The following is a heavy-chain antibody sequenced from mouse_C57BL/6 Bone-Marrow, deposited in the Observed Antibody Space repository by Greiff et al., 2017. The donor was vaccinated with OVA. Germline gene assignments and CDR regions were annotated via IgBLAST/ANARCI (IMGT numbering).Heavy chain of an antibody. CDR2: INSDGGST. J-gene: IGHJ1*03. Sequence: EVQRVESGGGLVQPGESLKLSCESNEYEFPSHDMSWVRKTPEKRLELVAAINSDGGSTYYPDTMGRRFIISRDNTKKTLYLQRSRLRSEDTSLYYCARHGYYGSSRYFDVWGTGTTVTVSS. D-gene: IGHD1-1*01. CDR1: EYEFPSHD. CDR3: ARHGYYGSSRYFDV. V-gene: IGHV5-2*01.